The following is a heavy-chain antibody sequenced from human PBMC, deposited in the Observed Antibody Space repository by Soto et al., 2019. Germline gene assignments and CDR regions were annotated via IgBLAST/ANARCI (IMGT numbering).Heavy chain of an antibody. CDR3: VRVNSYYYGMDV. CDR2: IYSGGST. V-gene: IGHV3-66*01. J-gene: IGHJ6*02. CDR1: GFTVSNNY. Sequence: QPGGSLRLSCAASGFTVSNNYMSWVRQAPGKGLEWVSVIYSGGSTYYADSVKGRFTLSRDSSKNTLHLQMNSLRAEDTAVYYCVRVNSYYYGMDVWGQGTTVTVSS.